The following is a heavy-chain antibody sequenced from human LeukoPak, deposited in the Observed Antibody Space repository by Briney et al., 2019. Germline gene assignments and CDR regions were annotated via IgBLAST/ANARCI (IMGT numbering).Heavy chain of an antibody. CDR2: TYYSGST. V-gene: IGHV4-39*01. J-gene: IGHJ5*02. D-gene: IGHD6-6*01. CDR1: GVSISSSSYY. Sequence: PSETLSLTCTVSGVSISSSSYYWGWIRQPPGKGLEWTGSTYYSGSTYYTPSLKSRVTISVDTSKNQYSLQLSSGTAADTAVYYCARHGSIAAILWFDPWGQGTLVTVSS. CDR3: ARHGSIAAILWFDP.